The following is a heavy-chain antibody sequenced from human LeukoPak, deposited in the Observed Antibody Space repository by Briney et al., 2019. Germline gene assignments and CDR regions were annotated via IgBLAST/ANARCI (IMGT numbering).Heavy chain of an antibody. V-gene: IGHV4-34*01. CDR2: INQSGRT. J-gene: IGHJ6*03. CDR1: GASVSSSH. CDR3: ARLGYTKSSNYYYYYLDV. Sequence: SETLSLTCTVSGASVSSSHWNWIRQPPGKGLEWIGEINQSGRTNYNSSLKSRVTISADMSKNQFSLKLSSVTAADTAVYYCARLGYTKSSNYYYYYLDVWGKGTSVTVSS. D-gene: IGHD6-13*01.